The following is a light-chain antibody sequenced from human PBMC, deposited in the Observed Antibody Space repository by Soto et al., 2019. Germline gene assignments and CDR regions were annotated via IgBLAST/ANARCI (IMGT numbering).Light chain of an antibody. Sequence: EIVLTQSPGTLSLSPGERATLSCRASQSVSTSYLAWSQQKPGQAPSLLLYGASSRATGIPDRFSGSGSGRDYTLTISRLEPEDFAVYYCQQYGSSPLYTFGQGTKLEIK. CDR2: GAS. CDR3: QQYGSSPLYT. J-gene: IGKJ2*01. CDR1: QSVSTSY. V-gene: IGKV3-20*01.